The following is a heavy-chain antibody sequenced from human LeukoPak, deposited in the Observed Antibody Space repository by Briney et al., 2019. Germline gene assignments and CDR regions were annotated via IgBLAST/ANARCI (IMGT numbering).Heavy chain of an antibody. J-gene: IGHJ6*03. CDR2: INHSGST. Sequence: SETLSLTCAVYGGSFSGYYWSWIRQPPGKGLEWIGEINHSGSTNYNPSLKSRVTISVDTSKNQFSLKLSSVTAADTAVYYCARVRDLGYGDYFYYYYYYMDVWGKGTTVTVSS. V-gene: IGHV4-34*01. D-gene: IGHD4-17*01. CDR1: GGSFSGYY. CDR3: ARVRDLGYGDYFYYYYYYMDV.